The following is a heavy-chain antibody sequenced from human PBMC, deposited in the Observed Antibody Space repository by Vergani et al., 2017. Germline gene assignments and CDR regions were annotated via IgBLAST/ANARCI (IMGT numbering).Heavy chain of an antibody. CDR2: MNPNSGNT. J-gene: IGHJ4*02. V-gene: IGHV1-8*01. D-gene: IGHD3-22*01. CDR3: ARDQGAYDSSGYYDY. CDR1: GYTFTSYD. Sequence: QVQLVQSGAEVKKPGASVKVSCKASGYTFTSYDINWVRQATGQGLEWMGWMNPNSGNTNYAQKLQGRVTMTTDTSTSTAYMELRSLRSDDTAVYYCARDQGAYDSSGYYDYWGQGTLVTVSS.